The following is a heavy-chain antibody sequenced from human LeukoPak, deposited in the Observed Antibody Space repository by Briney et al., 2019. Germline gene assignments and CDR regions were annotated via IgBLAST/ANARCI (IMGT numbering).Heavy chain of an antibody. V-gene: IGHV3-20*04. D-gene: IGHD3-22*01. CDR1: GFTFDDYG. J-gene: IGHJ4*02. CDR2: INWNGGST. CDR3: AKNPPLASRVVVIFFDY. Sequence: GGSLRLSCAASGFTFDDYGMSWVRQAPGKGLEWVSGINWNGGSTGYADSVKGRFTISRDNSKNTLYLQMNSLRAEDTAVYYCAKNPPLASRVVVIFFDYWGQGTLVTVSS.